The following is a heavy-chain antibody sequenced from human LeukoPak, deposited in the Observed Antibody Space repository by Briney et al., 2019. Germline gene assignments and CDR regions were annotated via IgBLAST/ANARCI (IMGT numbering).Heavy chain of an antibody. Sequence: ASVKVSCKASGYTFTSYDINWVRQATGQGLEWMGWMNPNSGNTGYAQKFQRRVTMTRNTSISTACMELSSLRSEDTAVYYCARVSGWFDFDYWGQGTLVTVSS. J-gene: IGHJ4*02. CDR1: GYTFTSYD. D-gene: IGHD6-19*01. CDR3: ARVSGWFDFDY. CDR2: MNPNSGNT. V-gene: IGHV1-8*01.